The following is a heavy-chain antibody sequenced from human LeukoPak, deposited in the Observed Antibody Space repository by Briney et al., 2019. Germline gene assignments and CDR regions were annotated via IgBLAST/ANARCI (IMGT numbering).Heavy chain of an antibody. Sequence: GGSLRLSCAASGCTFSRYAMSWVRQAPGKGLEGVSGISGSGGSTYYADSVKGRFTISRDNSKNTLYLQMNSLRAGDTAVYYCATVDDIVATIYFDYWGQGTLVTVSS. CDR3: ATVDDIVATIYFDY. CDR2: ISGSGGST. D-gene: IGHD5-12*01. V-gene: IGHV3-23*01. J-gene: IGHJ4*02. CDR1: GCTFSRYA.